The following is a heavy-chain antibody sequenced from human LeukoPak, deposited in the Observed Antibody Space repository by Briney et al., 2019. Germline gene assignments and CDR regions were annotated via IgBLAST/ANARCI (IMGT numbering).Heavy chain of an antibody. V-gene: IGHV4-39*01. Sequence: SETLSLTCTVSGGSTSSSSYYWGWIRQPPGKGLEWIGEIAHSGSTKYNPSLKSRVTISVDTSKNQFSLNLSSVTDTAVYYCVIFIMGTTTTDSWGQGTLATVSS. CDR1: GGSTSSSSYY. J-gene: IGHJ4*02. D-gene: IGHD1-26*01. CDR2: IAHSGST. CDR3: VIFIMGTTTTDS.